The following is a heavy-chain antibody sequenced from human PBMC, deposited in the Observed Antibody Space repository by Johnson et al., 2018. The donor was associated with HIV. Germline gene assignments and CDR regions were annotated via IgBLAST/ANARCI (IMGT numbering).Heavy chain of an antibody. CDR3: ARGRIYGAFAFDI. J-gene: IGHJ3*02. CDR1: GFTFSDYY. D-gene: IGHD3-10*01. Sequence: QVQLVESGGGLVKPGGSLRLSCAASGFTFSDYYMSWIRQTPGKGLEWVSYISSSGTTVYNADSVKGRFSISRDNAKNSLYLQMNSLRAEDTAVYYCARGRIYGAFAFDIWGQGTMVTVSS. CDR2: ISSSGTTV. V-gene: IGHV3-11*01.